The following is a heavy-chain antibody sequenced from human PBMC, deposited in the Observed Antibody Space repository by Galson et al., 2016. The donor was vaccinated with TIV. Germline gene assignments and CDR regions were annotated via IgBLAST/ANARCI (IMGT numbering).Heavy chain of an antibody. CDR1: GFTFSNYV. CDR2: ISDTGISR. D-gene: IGHD2-2*01. CDR3: AKFAMLGKIARHFDY. Sequence: SLRLSCAASGFTFSNYVMGWVRQAPGKGLEWVSSISDTGISRYYADSVKGRFTISRDNSRNMLYLQMNSLRAEDTALYFCAKFAMLGKIARHFDYWGQGTLLTVSS. J-gene: IGHJ4*02. V-gene: IGHV3-23*01.